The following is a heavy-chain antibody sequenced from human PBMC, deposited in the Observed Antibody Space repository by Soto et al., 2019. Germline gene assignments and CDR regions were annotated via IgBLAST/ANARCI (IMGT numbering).Heavy chain of an antibody. V-gene: IGHV4-39*01. Sequence: SETLSLTCTVSGGSISSSSYFWGWIRQPPGKGLEWIGSIYYSGSTYYNPSLKSRVTVSVDTSKNQFSLKLSSVTAADTAVYSCARHPGYCSGSNCYGYYTMDVWRQGTTVTVSS. CDR2: IYYSGST. CDR3: ARHPGYCSGSNCYGYYTMDV. J-gene: IGHJ6*01. CDR1: GGSISSSSYF. D-gene: IGHD2-2*01.